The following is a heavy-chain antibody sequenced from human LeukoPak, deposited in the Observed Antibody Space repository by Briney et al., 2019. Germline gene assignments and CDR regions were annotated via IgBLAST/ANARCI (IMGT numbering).Heavy chain of an antibody. CDR2: ISGSGGST. J-gene: IGHJ4*02. CDR3: AKVGGSGSYSLYYFDY. V-gene: IGHV3-23*01. Sequence: PGGSLRPSCAASGFIFSSYAMSWVRQAPGKGLEWVSAISGSGGSTYYADSVKGRFTISRDNSKNTLYLQMNSLRAEDTAVYYCAKVGGSGSYSLYYFDYWGQGTLVTVSS. CDR1: GFIFSSYA. D-gene: IGHD3-10*01.